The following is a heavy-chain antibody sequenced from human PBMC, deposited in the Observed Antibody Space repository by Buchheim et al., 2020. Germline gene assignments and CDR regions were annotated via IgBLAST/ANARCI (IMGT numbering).Heavy chain of an antibody. J-gene: IGHJ4*02. D-gene: IGHD5-12*01. V-gene: IGHV3-23*01. CDR1: GFTISSYA. CDR3: AKGGPSSLYYFDY. Sequence: EVQLLESGGGLVQPGGSLRLSCAASGFTISSYAMRWVRQAPGKGLEWVSTIGICGNTYYADSVKGRFTISRDNSNNTLSVHLHSLRAEDTAVYYCAKGGPSSLYYFDYWGQGTL. CDR2: IGICGNT.